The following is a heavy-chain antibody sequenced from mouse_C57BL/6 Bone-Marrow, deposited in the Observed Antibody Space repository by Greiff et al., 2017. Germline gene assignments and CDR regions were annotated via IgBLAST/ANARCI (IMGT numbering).Heavy chain of an antibody. D-gene: IGHD2-10*01. CDR3: ARGGPTYYFDY. Sequence: VKLQQSGAELARPGASVKLSCKASGYTFTSYGISWVKQRTGQGLEWIGEIYPRSGNTYYNEKFKGKATLTADKSSSTAYMELRSLTSEDSAVYFCARGGPTYYFDYWGQGTTLTVSS. CDR2: IYPRSGNT. V-gene: IGHV1-81*01. CDR1: GYTFTSYG. J-gene: IGHJ2*01.